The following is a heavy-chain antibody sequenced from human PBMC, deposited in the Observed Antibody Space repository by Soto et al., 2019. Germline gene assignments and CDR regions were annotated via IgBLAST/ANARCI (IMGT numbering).Heavy chain of an antibody. CDR3: ARREEYYYYGMDV. CDR1: GFTFSSYG. V-gene: IGHV3-30*03. Sequence: QVQLVESGGGVVQPGRSLRLSCAASGFTFSSYGMHWVRQAPGKGLEWVAVISYDGSNTYYADSVKGRFTISRDNSKNTLYLQMNSLRAEDTAVYYCARREEYYYYGMDVWGQGTTVTVSS. J-gene: IGHJ6*02. CDR2: ISYDGSNT.